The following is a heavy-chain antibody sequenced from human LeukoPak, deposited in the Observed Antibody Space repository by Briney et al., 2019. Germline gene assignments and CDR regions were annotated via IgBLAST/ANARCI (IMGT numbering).Heavy chain of an antibody. Sequence: GGSLRLSCAASGSTFSSYAMHWVRQAPGKGLEWVAVISYDGSNKYYADSVKGRFTISRDNSKNTLYLQMNSLRAEDTAVYYCAREGIDYWGQGTLVTVSS. D-gene: IGHD6-13*01. V-gene: IGHV3-30-3*01. J-gene: IGHJ4*02. CDR1: GSTFSSYA. CDR2: ISYDGSNK. CDR3: AREGIDY.